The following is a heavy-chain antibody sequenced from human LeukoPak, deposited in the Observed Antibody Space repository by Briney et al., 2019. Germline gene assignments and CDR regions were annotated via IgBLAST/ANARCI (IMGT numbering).Heavy chain of an antibody. CDR1: GGTFRSYA. CDR3: ARSYCSSTSCLFRALRFDP. V-gene: IGHV1-69*13. CDR2: IIPIFGTA. D-gene: IGHD2-2*01. Sequence: ASVKVSCKASGGTFRSYAISWVRQAPGQGLEWMGGIIPIFGTANYAQKFQGRVTITADESTSTAYMELSSLRSEDTAVYYCARSYCSSTSCLFRALRFDPWGQGTLVTVSS. J-gene: IGHJ5*02.